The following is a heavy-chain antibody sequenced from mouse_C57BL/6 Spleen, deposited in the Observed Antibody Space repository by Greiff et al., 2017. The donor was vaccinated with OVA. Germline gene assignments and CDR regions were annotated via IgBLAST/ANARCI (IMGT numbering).Heavy chain of an antibody. V-gene: IGHV3-6*01. CDR3: ARDDDYAWVAY. CDR1: GYSITRGYY. Sequence: EVKLMESGPGLVKPSQSLSLTCSVTGYSITRGYYWNWLRQFPGNKLEWMGYISYDGSNNYNPSLKNRSSITRDTSKNQFFLKLNSVTTEDTATYYCARDDDYAWVAYWGQGTLVTVSA. D-gene: IGHD2-4*01. J-gene: IGHJ3*01. CDR2: ISYDGSN.